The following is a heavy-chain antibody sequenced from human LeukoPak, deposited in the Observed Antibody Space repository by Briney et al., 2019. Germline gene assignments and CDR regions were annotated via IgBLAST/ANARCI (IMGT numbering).Heavy chain of an antibody. V-gene: IGHV4-59*08. CDR1: GGSISSYY. D-gene: IGHD3-22*01. CDR3: ARQNDYYDSSGYSPWDY. J-gene: IGHJ4*02. Sequence: PSETLSLTCTVSGGSISSYYWSWIRQPPGKGLEWIGYIYYSGSTNYNLSLKSRVTISVDTSKNQFSLKLSSVTAADTAVYYCARQNDYYDSSGYSPWDYWGQGTLVTVSS. CDR2: IYYSGST.